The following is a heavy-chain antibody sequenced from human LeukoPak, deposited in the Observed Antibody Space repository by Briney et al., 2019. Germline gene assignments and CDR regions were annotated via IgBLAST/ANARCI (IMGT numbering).Heavy chain of an antibody. Sequence: SETLSLTCAVYGGSFSGYYWSWIRQPPGKGLEWIGEINHSGSTNYNPSLKSRVTISVDTSKNQFSLKLSSVTAADTAVYYCARGSGTSRFRWFDPWGQGTLVTVSS. CDR3: ARGSGTSRFRWFDP. CDR1: GGSFSGYY. J-gene: IGHJ5*02. V-gene: IGHV4-34*01. D-gene: IGHD1-1*01. CDR2: INHSGST.